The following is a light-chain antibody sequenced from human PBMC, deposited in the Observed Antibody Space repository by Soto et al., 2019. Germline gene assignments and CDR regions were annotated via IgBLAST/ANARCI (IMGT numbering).Light chain of an antibody. J-gene: IGKJ1*01. V-gene: IGKV3-20*01. CDR3: YQYGSSPWT. CDR2: GAS. CDR1: QTIRSNY. Sequence: ETVLTQSPGTLSLSPGERATLSCRASQTIRSNYLAWYRQTPGQAPSLLIYGASNRATGIADRFSGSGSGTDFPPIISRLEPEDFAVYYCYQYGSSPWTFGQGTKVEIK.